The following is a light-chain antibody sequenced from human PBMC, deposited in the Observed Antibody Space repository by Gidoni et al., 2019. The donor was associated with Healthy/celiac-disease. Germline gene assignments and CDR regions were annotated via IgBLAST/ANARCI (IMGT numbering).Light chain of an antibody. Sequence: DIVLTQSPGTLSLSPGERATLSCRASQSVSSSYLAWYQQKPGQAPRLLIYGASSRATGIPDRFRGSGSVTDFTLTISRLEPEDFAVYYCQQYGSSPPTFGQGTKVEIK. CDR1: QSVSSSY. CDR3: QQYGSSPPT. J-gene: IGKJ1*01. CDR2: GAS. V-gene: IGKV3-20*01.